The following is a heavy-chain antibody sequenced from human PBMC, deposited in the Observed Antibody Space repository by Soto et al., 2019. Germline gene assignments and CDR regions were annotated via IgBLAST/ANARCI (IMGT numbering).Heavy chain of an antibody. CDR2: IIPIPGTA. Sequence: QVQLVQSGAEVKKPGSSVKVSCKASGGTFGSYAISWVRQAPGQGLEWMGGIIPIPGTANYAQKFQGRVTIAADESTSTAYMELSGLRSEDTAVYYGARSQGSSTSLEIYYYYYYGMDVWGQGTTVTVSS. CDR1: GGTFGSYA. D-gene: IGHD2-2*01. J-gene: IGHJ6*02. CDR3: ARSQGSSTSLEIYYYYYYGMDV. V-gene: IGHV1-69*01.